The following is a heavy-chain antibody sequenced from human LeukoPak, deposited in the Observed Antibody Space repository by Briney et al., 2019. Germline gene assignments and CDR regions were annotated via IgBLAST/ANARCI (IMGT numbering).Heavy chain of an antibody. CDR1: GFTFSSSG. J-gene: IGHJ4*02. Sequence: KTGGSLRLSCAASGFTFSSSGMNWVRQAPGKGLEWVSSISSTGNYIYYTESMKGRFTISRDNAKNSLFLQMNSLRAEDTAVYYCARDRGGRGLDYWGQGTLVTVSS. CDR3: ARDRGGRGLDY. D-gene: IGHD4-23*01. V-gene: IGHV3-21*06. CDR2: ISSTGNYI.